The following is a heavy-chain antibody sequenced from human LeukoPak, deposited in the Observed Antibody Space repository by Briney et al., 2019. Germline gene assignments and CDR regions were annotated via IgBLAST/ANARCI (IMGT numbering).Heavy chain of an antibody. CDR3: ARHYGP. J-gene: IGHJ5*02. Sequence: SETLSLTCAVYGGSFSGYYWSWIRQPPGKGLGWIGEINHSGSTNYNPSLKSRVTISVDTSKNQFSLKLTSVTAADTAVYYCARHYGPWGQGTLVTVSS. CDR2: INHSGST. CDR1: GGSFSGYY. D-gene: IGHD3-16*01. V-gene: IGHV4-34*01.